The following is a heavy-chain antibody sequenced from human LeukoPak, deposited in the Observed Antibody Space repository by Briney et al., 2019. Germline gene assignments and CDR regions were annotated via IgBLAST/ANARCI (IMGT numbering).Heavy chain of an antibody. J-gene: IGHJ4*02. D-gene: IGHD6-19*01. CDR3: ARVEAVAGNPFDY. CDR1: GFTFSSYA. CDR2: ISSSSSYI. V-gene: IGHV3-21*01. Sequence: PGGSLRLSCAASGFTFSSYAMSWVRQAPGKGLEWVSSISSSSSYIYYADSVKGRFTISRDNAKNSLYLQMNSLRAEDTAVYYCARVEAVAGNPFDYWGQGTLVTVSS.